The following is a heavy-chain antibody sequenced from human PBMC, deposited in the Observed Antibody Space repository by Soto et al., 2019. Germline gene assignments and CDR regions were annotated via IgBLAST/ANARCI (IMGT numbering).Heavy chain of an antibody. CDR1: GFTFSSYA. CDR2: ISGSGGST. CDR3: AIINWSGGSYHPQPWYFDL. J-gene: IGHJ2*01. D-gene: IGHD2-15*01. V-gene: IGHV3-23*01. Sequence: HPGGSVRLSCAASGFTFSSYAMSWVRQAPGKGLEWVSAISGSGGSTYYADSVKGRFTISRDNSKNTLYLQMNSLRAEDTAVYYCAIINWSGGSYHPQPWYFDLWGRGTLVTVSS.